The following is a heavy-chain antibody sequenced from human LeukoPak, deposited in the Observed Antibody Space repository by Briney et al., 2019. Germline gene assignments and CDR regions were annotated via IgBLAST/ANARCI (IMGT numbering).Heavy chain of an antibody. CDR1: GFSFDSNA. D-gene: IGHD2-2*01. Sequence: GRSLRLSCAASGFSFDSNAMHWVRQAPGKGLEWMAVISYDGSNKFHADSVKGRFTISRDNSKNTLYLQMNSLRSEDTAIYFCARDSGVLYCSSPSCYWYHLDYWGQGTLVSVSS. CDR2: ISYDGSNK. CDR3: ARDSGVLYCSSPSCYWYHLDY. J-gene: IGHJ4*02. V-gene: IGHV3-30*04.